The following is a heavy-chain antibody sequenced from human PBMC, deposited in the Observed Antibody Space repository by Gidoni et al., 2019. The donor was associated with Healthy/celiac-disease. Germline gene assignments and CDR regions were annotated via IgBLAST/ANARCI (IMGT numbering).Heavy chain of an antibody. V-gene: IGHV3-23*01. CDR1: GFSFCSYA. Sequence: EVPLLESGGGLVQPGGSLILSFGASGFSFCSYALSWVRQAPGKGLEWVSVISGSGGSTYYADSVKGRFTISRDNSKNTLYLQMNSLRAEDTAVYYCAKLRHSGSYERWFDPWGQGTLVTVSS. J-gene: IGHJ5*02. CDR3: AKLRHSGSYERWFDP. CDR2: ISGSGGST. D-gene: IGHD1-26*01.